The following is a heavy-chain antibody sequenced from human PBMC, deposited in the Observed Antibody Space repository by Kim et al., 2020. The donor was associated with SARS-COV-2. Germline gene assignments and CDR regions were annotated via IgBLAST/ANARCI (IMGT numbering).Heavy chain of an antibody. CDR2: IDGSDGTT. J-gene: IGHJ4*02. CDR1: GFTFTGHA. Sequence: GGSLRLSCTTSGFTFTGHAMSWVRQAPGKGLEWVSSIDGSDGTTYYVDSVRGRFTISRDDSKNTLYLQMSALGGDDTAVYYCMKGGWGWIWDYWGQGTLVTVSS. CDR3: MKGGWGWIWDY. D-gene: IGHD2-21*01. V-gene: IGHV3-23*01.